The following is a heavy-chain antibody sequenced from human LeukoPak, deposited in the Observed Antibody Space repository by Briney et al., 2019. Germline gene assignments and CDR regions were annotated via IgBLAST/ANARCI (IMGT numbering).Heavy chain of an antibody. V-gene: IGHV4-38-2*02. Sequence: SETLSLTCTVSGYSISSGYYWGWIRQPPGKGLEWIGSIYHSGSTYYNPSLKSRVTISVDTSKNQFSLKLSSVTAADTAVYYCALLGETGDPDYWGQGTLVTVSS. CDR1: GYSISSGYY. CDR3: ALLGETGDPDY. J-gene: IGHJ4*02. D-gene: IGHD3-10*01. CDR2: IYHSGST.